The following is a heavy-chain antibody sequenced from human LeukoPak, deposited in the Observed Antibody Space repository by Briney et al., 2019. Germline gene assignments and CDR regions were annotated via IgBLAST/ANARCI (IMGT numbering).Heavy chain of an antibody. CDR2: IWYDGSNK. J-gene: IGHJ3*02. V-gene: IGHV3-33*01. CDR1: GFTFSSYG. D-gene: IGHD2-2*01. CDR3: ARDADEYCSSTTCRGGSFDI. Sequence: GGSPRLSCAASGFTFSSYGMHWVRQAPGKGLEWVAVIWYDGSNKYYADSVKGRFTISRDDSKNTLYLQMNSLRAEDTAVYYCARDADEYCSSTTCRGGSFDIWGQGTMVTVSS.